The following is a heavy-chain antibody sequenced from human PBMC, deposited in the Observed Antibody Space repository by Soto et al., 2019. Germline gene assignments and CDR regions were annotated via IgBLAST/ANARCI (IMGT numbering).Heavy chain of an antibody. Sequence: SETLSLTCAVYGGSFSGYYWSWIRQPPGKGLEWIGEINHSGSTNYNPSHKSRVTISVDTSKNQFSLKLSSVTAADTVVYYCARMDDNDFDYYYYGMDVWGQGTTVTVS. V-gene: IGHV4-34*01. CDR3: ARMDDNDFDYYYYGMDV. D-gene: IGHD3-16*01. J-gene: IGHJ6*02. CDR1: GGSFSGYY. CDR2: INHSGST.